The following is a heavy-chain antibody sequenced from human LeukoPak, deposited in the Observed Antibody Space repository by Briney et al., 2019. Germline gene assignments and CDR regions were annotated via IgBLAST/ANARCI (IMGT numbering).Heavy chain of an antibody. Sequence: PGGSLRLSCAASGFTFSSYWMHWVRQAPGKGLVWVSRINSEGSSTRYADSVKGRFTISRDNSKNTLYLQMDSLRSEDTAVYYCAKRMGPSIAATDLDYWGQGTLVTVSS. V-gene: IGHV3-74*01. CDR2: INSEGSST. J-gene: IGHJ4*02. CDR1: GFTFSSYW. D-gene: IGHD6-13*01. CDR3: AKRMGPSIAATDLDY.